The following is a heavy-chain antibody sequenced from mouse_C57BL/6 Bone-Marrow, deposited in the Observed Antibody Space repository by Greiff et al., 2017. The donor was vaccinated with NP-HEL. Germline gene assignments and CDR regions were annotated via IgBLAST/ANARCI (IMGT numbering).Heavy chain of an antibody. D-gene: IGHD1-1*02. J-gene: IGHJ2*01. V-gene: IGHV12-3*01. CDR2: ITHSGET. CDR1: GFPITRGYY. Sequence: VQVVESGPGLVKPSQSLFLTCSITGFPITRGYYWIWIRQSPGKPLEWMGYITHSGETFYNPSLQSPISITREASKNQFFLQLNSVTTEDTAMYYCAGGIYGYFDYWGQGTTLTVSS. CDR3: AGGIYGYFDY.